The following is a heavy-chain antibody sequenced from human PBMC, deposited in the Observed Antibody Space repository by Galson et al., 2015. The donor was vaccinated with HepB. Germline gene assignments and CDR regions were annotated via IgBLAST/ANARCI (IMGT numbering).Heavy chain of an antibody. CDR2: ISGSSVSI. Sequence: SLRLSCAASGFTFSSHSMHWVRQAPGKGLEWLSYISGSSVSIYYADSVKGRFTISRDNYKNSLYLQMDSLRVEDTAVYYCARGYCTGGSCYGTGFDYWGQGILVTVSS. CDR1: GFTFSSHS. D-gene: IGHD2-8*02. J-gene: IGHJ4*02. CDR3: ARGYCTGGSCYGTGFDY. V-gene: IGHV3-48*01.